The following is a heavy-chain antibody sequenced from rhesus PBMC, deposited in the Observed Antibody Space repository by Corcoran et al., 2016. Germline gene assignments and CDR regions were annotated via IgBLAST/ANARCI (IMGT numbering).Heavy chain of an antibody. CDR3: ARVGISAGHQGDL. V-gene: IGHV4S9*01. J-gene: IGHJ4*01. CDR2: IYGGSGNT. CDR1: GGSLSDNYY. Sequence: QVQLQESGPGLVKPSETLSLTCAVSGGSLSDNYYWNWIRQPPGKGLEWIGKIYGGSGNTYYNPSLKSRVSISKDTSKNQFSLKVSSVTAADTAVFYCARVGISAGHQGDLWGQGLLVTVSA. D-gene: IGHD6-13*01.